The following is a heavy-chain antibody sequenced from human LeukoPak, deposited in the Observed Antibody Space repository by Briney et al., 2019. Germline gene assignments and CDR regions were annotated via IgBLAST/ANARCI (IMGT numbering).Heavy chain of an antibody. J-gene: IGHJ3*02. CDR1: GFTFSDHY. Sequence: GGSLRLSCAASGFTFSDHYMDWVRQAPGKGLEWVGRTRNKANSYTTEYAASVKGRFTISRDDSKNSLYLQMNSLKTEDTATYYCARPYGDYARGALDIWGQGTLVTVSS. V-gene: IGHV3-72*01. CDR3: ARPYGDYARGALDI. CDR2: TRNKANSYTT. D-gene: IGHD4-17*01.